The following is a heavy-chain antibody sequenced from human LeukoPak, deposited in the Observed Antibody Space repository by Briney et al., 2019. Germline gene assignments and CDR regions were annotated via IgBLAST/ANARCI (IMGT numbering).Heavy chain of an antibody. D-gene: IGHD3-16*02. CDR2: ISSSGTTI. CDR1: GFTFSDYY. V-gene: IGHV3-11*01. CDR3: ARELGSYRHGGFEDY. J-gene: IGHJ4*02. Sequence: GGSLRLSCAASGFTFSDYYMSWIRQAPGKGLEGVSYISSSGTTIYYADSVKRRFTISSDNAKNSLYLQMNSLRAEDTAVYYCARELGSYRHGGFEDYWGQGTLVTVSS.